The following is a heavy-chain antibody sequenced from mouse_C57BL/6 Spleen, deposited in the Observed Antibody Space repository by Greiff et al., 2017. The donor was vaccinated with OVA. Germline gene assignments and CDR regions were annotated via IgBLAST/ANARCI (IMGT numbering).Heavy chain of an antibody. Sequence: EVQLQESGPGMVNPSQSLSLTCTVTGYSITSGYDWHWIRHFPGNKLEWMGYISYSGSTNYNPSLKSRISITHDTSKNHFFLKLNSVTTEDTATYYCARDRVTGTDEWYFDVWGTGTTVTVSS. V-gene: IGHV3-1*01. D-gene: IGHD4-1*01. CDR3: ARDRVTGTDEWYFDV. J-gene: IGHJ1*03. CDR1: GYSITSGYD. CDR2: ISYSGST.